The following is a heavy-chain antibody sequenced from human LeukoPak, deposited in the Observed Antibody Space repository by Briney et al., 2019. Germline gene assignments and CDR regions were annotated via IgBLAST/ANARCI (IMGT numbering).Heavy chain of an antibody. CDR3: AILPGYSSGWYEVNY. CDR1: GFRFGGFW. Sequence: GGSLRLSCEASGFRFGGFWMNWVRQAPGKGPERVANINQDGSEKLYVDSVKGRFTISRDNSRNTLYLQMNSPRAEDTAVYYCAILPGYSSGWYEVNYWGQGTLVTVSS. V-gene: IGHV3-7*03. J-gene: IGHJ4*02. D-gene: IGHD6-13*01. CDR2: INQDGSEK.